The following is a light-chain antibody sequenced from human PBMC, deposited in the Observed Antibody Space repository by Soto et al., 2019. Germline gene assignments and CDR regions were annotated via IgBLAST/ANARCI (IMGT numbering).Light chain of an antibody. CDR3: QVGDVSHDHHV. Sequence: SYVLTQPPSVSVAPGQTASITCGGNNIGSKTVHWYQQKPGQAPMLVVYDDADRPSGIPERFSGSNSGNTATLTITRVEAGDEAAYYCQVGDVSHDHHVFGGGTKLTVL. J-gene: IGLJ2*01. V-gene: IGLV3-21*02. CDR2: DDA. CDR1: NIGSKT.